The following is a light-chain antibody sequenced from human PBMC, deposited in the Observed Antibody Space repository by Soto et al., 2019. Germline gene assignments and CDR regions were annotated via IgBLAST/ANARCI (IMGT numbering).Light chain of an antibody. CDR3: QQYNNWPTLT. Sequence: EIVLTQSPATLSLSPGERATLSCRASQSLNIYLAWYQQKPGQAPRLLIYDTSDRATGVPARFSGSGSGTDFTLTISSLESEDFAVYYCQQYNNWPTLTFGGGTKVEIK. CDR2: DTS. CDR1: QSLNIY. V-gene: IGKV3-11*01. J-gene: IGKJ4*01.